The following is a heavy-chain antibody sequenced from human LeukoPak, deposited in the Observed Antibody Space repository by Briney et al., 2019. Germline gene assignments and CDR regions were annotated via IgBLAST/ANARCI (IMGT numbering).Heavy chain of an antibody. CDR1: GYTFTNYY. J-gene: IGHJ4*02. D-gene: IGHD6-13*01. CDR3: ASDKGSSWSS. Sequence: ASVKVSCKASGYTFTNYYMHWVRQAPGQGLEWMGIINPSGGSTSYAPKFQGRVTMTRDLSTSTVYMELSSLTSEDTAVYYCASDKGSSWSSWGQGTLVTVSS. CDR2: INPSGGST. V-gene: IGHV1-46*01.